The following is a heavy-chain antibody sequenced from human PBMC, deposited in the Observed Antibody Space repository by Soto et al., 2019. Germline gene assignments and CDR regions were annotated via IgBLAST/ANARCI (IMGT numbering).Heavy chain of an antibody. CDR3: ARLFFGVVIMTGFLDY. CDR2: ISAYNGNT. Sequence: ASVKVSCKASGYTFTSYAMHWVRQAPGQRLEWMGWISAYNGNTNYAQKLQGRVTMTTDTSTSTAYMELRSLRSDDTAVYYCARLFFGVVIMTGFLDYWGQGTLVTVSS. J-gene: IGHJ4*02. CDR1: GYTFTSYA. V-gene: IGHV1-18*01. D-gene: IGHD3-3*01.